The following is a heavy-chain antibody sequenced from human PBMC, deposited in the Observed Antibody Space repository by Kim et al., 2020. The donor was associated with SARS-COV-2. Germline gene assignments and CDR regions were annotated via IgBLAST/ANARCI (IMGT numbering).Heavy chain of an antibody. CDR2: ISSSSSYI. D-gene: IGHD5-12*01. J-gene: IGHJ4*02. CDR1: GFTFISYS. Sequence: GGSLRLSCAASGFTFISYSMNWVRQAPGKGLEWVSSISSSSSYIYYADSVKGRFTISRDNAKNSLYLQMNSLRAEDTAVYYCARDLDGYNSYYFDYWGQGTLVTVSS. V-gene: IGHV3-21*01. CDR3: ARDLDGYNSYYFDY.